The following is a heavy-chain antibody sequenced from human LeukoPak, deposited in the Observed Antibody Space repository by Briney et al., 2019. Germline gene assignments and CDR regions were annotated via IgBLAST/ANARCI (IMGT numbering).Heavy chain of an antibody. CDR1: GGTFSSYA. J-gene: IGHJ6*03. Sequence: SVKVSCKASGGTFSSYAISWVRQAPGQGLEWMGGIIPIFGTANYAQKFQGRVTITADESTSTAYMELSSLRSEDTAVYYCARGRVVAWDTAGYYYYMDVWGKGTTVTVSS. D-gene: IGHD2-15*01. CDR3: ARGRVVAWDTAGYYYYMDV. V-gene: IGHV1-69*13. CDR2: IIPIFGTA.